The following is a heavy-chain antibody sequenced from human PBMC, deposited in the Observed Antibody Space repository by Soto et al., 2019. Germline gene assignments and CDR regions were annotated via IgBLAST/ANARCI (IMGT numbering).Heavy chain of an antibody. J-gene: IGHJ4*02. CDR3: ATLFPYYYDSSGYLRGPYYFDY. Sequence: GGSLRLSCAASGFTFSSYAMSWVRQAPGKGLEWVSAISGSGGSTYYADSVKGRFTISRDNSKNTLYLQMNSLRAEDTAVYYCATLFPYYYDSSGYLRGPYYFDYWGQGTLVTVSS. V-gene: IGHV3-23*01. CDR2: ISGSGGST. CDR1: GFTFSSYA. D-gene: IGHD3-22*01.